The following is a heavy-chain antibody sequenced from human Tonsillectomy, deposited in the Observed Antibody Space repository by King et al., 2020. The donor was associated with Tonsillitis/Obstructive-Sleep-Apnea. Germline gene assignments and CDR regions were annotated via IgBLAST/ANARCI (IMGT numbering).Heavy chain of an antibody. J-gene: IGHJ6*02. V-gene: IGHV5-10-1*03. Sequence: VQLVESGAEVKKPGESLRISCKGSGYSFTSYWINWVRQMPGKGLEWMGRIDPSDSYTNYSPSFQGPVTISADRSINTAYLQWSSLKASDTAMYYCATTHPHYDSDPMDVWGQGTTVTVSS. D-gene: IGHD3-22*01. CDR1: GYSFTSYW. CDR2: IDPSDSYT. CDR3: ATTHPHYDSDPMDV.